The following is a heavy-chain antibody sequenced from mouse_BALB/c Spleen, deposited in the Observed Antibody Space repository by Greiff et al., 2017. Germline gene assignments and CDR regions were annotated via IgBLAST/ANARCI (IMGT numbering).Heavy chain of an antibody. V-gene: IGHV2-9*02. J-gene: IGHJ1*01. CDR3: ARGVGGNYEGWYFDV. Sequence: QVQLQQSGPGLVAPSQSLSITCTVSGFSLTSYGVHWVRQPPGKGLEWLGVIWAGGSTNYNSALMSRLSISKDNSKSQVFLKMNSLQTDDTAMYYCARGVGGNYEGWYFDVWGAGTTVTVSS. D-gene: IGHD2-1*01. CDR2: IWAGGST. CDR1: GFSLTSYG.